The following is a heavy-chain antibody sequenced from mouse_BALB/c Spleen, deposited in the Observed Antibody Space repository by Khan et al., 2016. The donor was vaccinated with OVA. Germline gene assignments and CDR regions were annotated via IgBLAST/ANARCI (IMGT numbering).Heavy chain of an antibody. CDR1: GYSFTDYI. D-gene: IGHD1-1*01. CDR3: ARRDYGSSYPGLAY. J-gene: IGHJ3*01. CDR2: IYPGSGSI. Sequence: QVRLQQSGPELVMPGASVKMSCKASGYSFTDYIITWVKQRTGQGLQWIGEIYPGSGSIYSNEKFKGKATLTADKSSNTAYMQLSSLTSEDSAVYFCARRDYGSSYPGLAYWGQGTLVTVSA. V-gene: IGHV1-77*01.